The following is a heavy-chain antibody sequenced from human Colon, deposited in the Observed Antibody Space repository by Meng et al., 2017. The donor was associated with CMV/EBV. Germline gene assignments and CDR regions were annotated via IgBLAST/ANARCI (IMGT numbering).Heavy chain of an antibody. CDR1: GFTFSSYA. J-gene: IGHJ4*02. V-gene: IGHV3-23*01. Sequence: GESLKISCAASGFTFSSYAMSWVRQAPGKGLEWVSAISGSGGSTYYADSVKGRFTISRDNSKNTLYLQMSSLRLEDTAVYYCAKDQEPRDGYNITVDCWGQGTLVTVSS. D-gene: IGHD5-24*01. CDR2: ISGSGGST. CDR3: AKDQEPRDGYNITVDC.